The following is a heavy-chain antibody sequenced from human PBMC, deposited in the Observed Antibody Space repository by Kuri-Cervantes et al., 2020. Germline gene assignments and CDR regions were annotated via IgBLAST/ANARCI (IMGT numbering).Heavy chain of an antibody. Sequence: GESLKISCAASGFTFSSYSMNWVRQAPGKGLEWVANIKQDGSEKYYVDSVKGRFTISRDNAKNSLYLQMNSLRAEDTAVYYCARDGRYSSGWYLDYWGQGTLVTVSS. CDR1: GFTFSSYS. CDR2: IKQDGSEK. D-gene: IGHD6-19*01. J-gene: IGHJ4*02. V-gene: IGHV3-7*01. CDR3: ARDGRYSSGWYLDY.